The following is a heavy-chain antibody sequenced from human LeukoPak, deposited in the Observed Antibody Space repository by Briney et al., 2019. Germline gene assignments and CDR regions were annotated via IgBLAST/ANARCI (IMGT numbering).Heavy chain of an antibody. D-gene: IGHD4-23*01. CDR2: IYSGGST. CDR1: GFTVSSNY. Sequence: GGSLRLSCAASGFTVSSNYMSGVRQAPGKGVEWVSVIYSGGSTYYADSVKGRFTISRDNSKNTLYLQMNSLRAEDTAVYYCARSGNSLFDYWGQGTLVTVSS. V-gene: IGHV3-66*01. J-gene: IGHJ4*01. CDR3: ARSGNSLFDY.